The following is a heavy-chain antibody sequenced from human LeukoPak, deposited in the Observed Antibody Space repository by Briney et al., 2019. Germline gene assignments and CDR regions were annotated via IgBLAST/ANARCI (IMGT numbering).Heavy chain of an antibody. V-gene: IGHV2-70*04. J-gene: IGHJ4*02. CDR1: GFSLSTRGMR. Sequence: SGPALVKPTQTLTLTCTFSGFSLSTRGMRVSWIRQPPGKALEWLARIDWDDDKFYSTSPKTRLTISKDTSKNQVVLTMTNMDPVDTATYYCARTPYCGGDCYVDYWGQGTLVTVSS. CDR3: ARTPYCGGDCYVDY. CDR2: IDWDDDK. D-gene: IGHD2-21*02.